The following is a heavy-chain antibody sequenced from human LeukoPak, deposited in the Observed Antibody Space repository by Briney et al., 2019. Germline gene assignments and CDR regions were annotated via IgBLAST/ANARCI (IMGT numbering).Heavy chain of an antibody. V-gene: IGHV4-31*03. D-gene: IGHD2-2*01. CDR3: AGYCSSTSCYDY. Sequence: SETLSLTCTVSGGSISSGGYYWSWIRQHPGKGREWIGYIYYSGSTYYNPSLKSRVTISVDTSKNQFSLKLSSVTAADTAVYYCAGYCSSTSCYDYWGQGTLVTVSS. J-gene: IGHJ4*02. CDR2: IYYSGST. CDR1: GGSISSGGYY.